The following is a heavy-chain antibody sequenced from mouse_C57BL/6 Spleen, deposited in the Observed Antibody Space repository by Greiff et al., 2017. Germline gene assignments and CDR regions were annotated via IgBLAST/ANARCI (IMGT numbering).Heavy chain of an antibody. CDR2: IHPSDSDT. CDR1: GYTFTSYW. V-gene: IGHV1-74*01. D-gene: IGHD2-4*01. Sequence: QVQLQQPGAELVKPGASVKVSCKASGYTFTSYWMHWVKQRPGQGLEWIGRIHPSDSDTNYNQKFKGKATLTVDKSSSTAYMQLSSLTSEDSAVYYCAIEEWDYDWFAYWGQGTLVTVSA. CDR3: AIEEWDYDWFAY. J-gene: IGHJ3*01.